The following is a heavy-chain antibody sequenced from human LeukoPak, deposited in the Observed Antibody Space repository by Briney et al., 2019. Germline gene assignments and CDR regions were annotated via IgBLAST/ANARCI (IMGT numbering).Heavy chain of an antibody. CDR2: MKSGADGGTT. CDR3: TTSSPRYKYGWGATFDS. V-gene: IGHV3-15*01. D-gene: IGHD3-16*01. J-gene: IGHJ4*02. Sequence: GGSLRLSCAASGFNFRSAWMSWVRQAPGKGLEWVGRMKSGADGGTTEYAAPVKGRFTISRDDPKDTLSLQMSGLNVDDTAVYYCTTSSPRYKYGWGATFDSWGQGTLVAVSA. CDR1: GFNFRSAW.